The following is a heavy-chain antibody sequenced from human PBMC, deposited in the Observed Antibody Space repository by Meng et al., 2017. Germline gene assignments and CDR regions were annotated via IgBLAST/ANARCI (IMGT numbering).Heavy chain of an antibody. CDR2: ISAYNGNT. V-gene: IGHV1-18*01. CDR1: GYTFTSNG. J-gene: IGHJ4*02. D-gene: IGHD1-7*01. CDR3: ARDPRITGTTLPDY. Sequence: QVELGRSGAEVKKPVASVKLSCKASGYTFTSNGISWGRQAPGQGLEWMGWISAYNGNTNYAQKLQGRVTMTTDTSTSTAYMELRSLRSDDTAVYYCARDPRITGTTLPDYWGQGTLVTVSS.